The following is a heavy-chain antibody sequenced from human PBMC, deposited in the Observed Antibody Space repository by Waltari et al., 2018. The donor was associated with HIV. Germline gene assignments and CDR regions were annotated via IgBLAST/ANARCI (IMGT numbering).Heavy chain of an antibody. CDR1: GFPFSSYW. V-gene: IGHV3-7*01. Sequence: EVQLVESGGGLVQPGGSLRLSFAASGFPFSSYWMSWVRQAPGKGLEWVANIKKEGSEKYYVDSVKGRFTISRDNAKNSLYLQMNSLRAEDTAVYYCARDDHYYDSSGYPYWYFDLWGRGTLVTVSS. CDR2: IKKEGSEK. CDR3: ARDDHYYDSSGYPYWYFDL. J-gene: IGHJ2*01. D-gene: IGHD3-22*01.